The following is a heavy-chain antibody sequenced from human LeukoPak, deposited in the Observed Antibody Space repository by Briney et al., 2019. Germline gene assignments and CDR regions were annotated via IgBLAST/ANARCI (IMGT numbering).Heavy chain of an antibody. D-gene: IGHD3-10*01. CDR2: IYYSGST. CDR3: ARDKGYYHGSGTGREAFDI. J-gene: IGHJ3*02. V-gene: IGHV4-31*03. CDR1: GGSISSGGYY. Sequence: SETLSLTCTVSGGSISSGGYYWSWIRQHPGKGLEWIGYIYYSGSTYYNPSLKSRVTISVDTSKNQFSLKLSSVTAADTAVYYCARDKGYYHGSGTGREAFDIWGQGTMVTVSS.